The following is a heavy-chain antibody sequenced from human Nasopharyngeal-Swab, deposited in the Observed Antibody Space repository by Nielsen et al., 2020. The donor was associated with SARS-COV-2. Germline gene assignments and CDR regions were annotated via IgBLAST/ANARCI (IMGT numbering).Heavy chain of an antibody. CDR3: ARDPGYHYGSGRIYYFDY. J-gene: IGHJ4*02. CDR1: GFTFGDYA. D-gene: IGHD3-10*01. V-gene: IGHV3-7*01. CDR2: INQDGSEI. Sequence: GGSLRLSCTASGFTFGDYAMNWSRQAPGKGLEWVANINQDGSEIYYVDSVKGRFTISRDNAKNSLYLQMNSLRAEDTAVYYCARDPGYHYGSGRIYYFDYWGQGTLVTVSS.